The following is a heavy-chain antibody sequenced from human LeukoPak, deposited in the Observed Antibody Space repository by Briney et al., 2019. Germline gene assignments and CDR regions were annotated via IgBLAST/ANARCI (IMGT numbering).Heavy chain of an antibody. CDR2: IYYSGST. CDR3: ARHFNAYYYDSSGYAIDY. J-gene: IGHJ4*02. D-gene: IGHD3-22*01. V-gene: IGHV4-39*01. CDR1: GGSISSSSYY. Sequence: ASETLSLTCTVSGGSISSSSYYWGWIRQPPGKGLEWIGSIYYSGSTYYNPSLKSRVTISVDTSKNLFSLKLSSVTAADTAVYYCARHFNAYYYDSSGYAIDYWGQGTLVTVSS.